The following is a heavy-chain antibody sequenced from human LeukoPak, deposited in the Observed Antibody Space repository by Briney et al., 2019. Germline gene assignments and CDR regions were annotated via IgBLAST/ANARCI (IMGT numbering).Heavy chain of an antibody. CDR3: ARDNSRNDLEY. CDR2: INQDGSQQ. D-gene: IGHD1-1*01. Sequence: PGGSLRLSCAASGFTFDSYWMNWVRQAPGKGLQGVANINQDGSQQHYVDSVKGRFTISRDNAKNSLYLQINSLRADDTAVYYCARDNSRNDLEYWGQGTLVTVSS. J-gene: IGHJ4*02. V-gene: IGHV3-7*04. CDR1: GFTFDSYW.